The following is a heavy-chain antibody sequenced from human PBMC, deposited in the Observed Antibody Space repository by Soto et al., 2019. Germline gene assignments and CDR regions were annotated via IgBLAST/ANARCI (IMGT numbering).Heavy chain of an antibody. Sequence: QVQLVQSGAEVMRPGSSVKVSCRASGDTLNIYTINWVRQAPGQGLEWMGGINPASDAATFAHQFQGRVSITAAGSRGTAYMELRRLIYEGTAMYYCARRDSSLAFDVWGQGTMVTLST. J-gene: IGHJ3*01. CDR2: INPASDAA. CDR1: GDTLNIYT. CDR3: ARRDSSLAFDV. V-gene: IGHV1-69*12. D-gene: IGHD2-21*01.